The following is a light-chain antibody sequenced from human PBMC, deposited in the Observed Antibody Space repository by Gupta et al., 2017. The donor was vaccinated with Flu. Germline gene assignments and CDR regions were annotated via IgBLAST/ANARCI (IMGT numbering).Light chain of an antibody. Sequence: ESVLTLSPGTLSLSPGERATLSCRASQSVTSSYLGWYQQKPGLAPRLLIYGASTRATGIPDRFSGSGSGTDFTLTISRLEPEDFAVYYCQQYGTSPQTFGQGTKVEIK. V-gene: IGKV3-20*01. CDR2: GAS. CDR3: QQYGTSPQT. J-gene: IGKJ1*01. CDR1: QSVTSSY.